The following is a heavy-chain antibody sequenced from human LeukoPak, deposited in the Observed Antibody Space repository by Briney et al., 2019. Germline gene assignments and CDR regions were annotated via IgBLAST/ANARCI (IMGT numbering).Heavy chain of an antibody. CDR3: VKDREYYYDSSGYDY. J-gene: IGHJ4*02. CDR1: GFTFSSYA. CDR2: ISSNGGST. D-gene: IGHD3-22*01. Sequence: PGGSLRLSCSASGFTFSSYAMHWVRQASGKGLEYVSAISSNGGSTYYADSVKGRFTISRDNSKNTLYLQMSSLRAEDAAVYYCVKDREYYYDSSGYDYWGQGTLVTVSS. V-gene: IGHV3-64D*09.